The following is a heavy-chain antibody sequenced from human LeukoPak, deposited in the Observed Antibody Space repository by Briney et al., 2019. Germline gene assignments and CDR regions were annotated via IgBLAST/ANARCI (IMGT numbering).Heavy chain of an antibody. CDR1: GYSFTSYG. D-gene: IGHD2-15*01. J-gene: IGHJ6*02. CDR3: ARDAGQGWHYYGMDV. V-gene: IGHV1-18*01. CDR2: ISGYTGKA. Sequence: GASMKVSCKASGYSFTSYGISWVRQAPGQGLEWLGRISGYTGKANYAEKFQGRVTMTMETSTRTVYMELRSLRSDDTAVYYCARDAGQGWHYYGMDVWGQGTTVTVSS.